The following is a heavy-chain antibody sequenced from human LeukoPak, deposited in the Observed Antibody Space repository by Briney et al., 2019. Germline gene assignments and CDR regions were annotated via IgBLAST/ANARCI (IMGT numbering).Heavy chain of an antibody. CDR1: GFTFSSYA. D-gene: IGHD3-22*01. V-gene: IGHV3-23*01. CDR2: ISGSGGST. CDR3: ARDSHYDSSGYLDY. Sequence: PGGSLRLSCAASGFTFSSYAMSWVRQAPGKGLEWVSAISGSGGSTYYADSVKGRFTISRDNSKNTLYLQMNSLRAEDTAVYYCARDSHYDSSGYLDYWGQGTLVTVSS. J-gene: IGHJ4*02.